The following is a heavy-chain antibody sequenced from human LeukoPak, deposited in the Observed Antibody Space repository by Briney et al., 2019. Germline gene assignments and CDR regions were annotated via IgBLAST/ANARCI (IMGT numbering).Heavy chain of an antibody. D-gene: IGHD3-10*01. J-gene: IGHJ4*02. CDR1: GFTFSNAW. V-gene: IGHV3-21*01. CDR2: ISSSSSYI. CDR3: ARALVGD. Sequence: GGSLRLSCAASGFTFSNAWMSWVRQAPGKGLEWVSSISSSSSYIYYADSVKGRFTISRDNAKNSLYLQMNSLRAEDTAVYYCARALVGDWGQGTLVTVSP.